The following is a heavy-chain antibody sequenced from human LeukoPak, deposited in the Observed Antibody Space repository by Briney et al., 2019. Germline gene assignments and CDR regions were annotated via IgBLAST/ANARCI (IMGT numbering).Heavy chain of an antibody. J-gene: IGHJ4*02. CDR2: INPSGGST. Sequence: ASVKVSCKASGYTFTSYYMHWVRQAPGQGLEWMGIINPSGGSTSYAQKFQGRVTMTTDTSTSTAYMELRSLGSDDTAVYYCARDLTHRRNYDNSGYQIVPAFWGQGTLVTVSS. D-gene: IGHD3-22*01. CDR1: GYTFTSYY. CDR3: ARDLTHRRNYDNSGYQIVPAF. V-gene: IGHV1-46*01.